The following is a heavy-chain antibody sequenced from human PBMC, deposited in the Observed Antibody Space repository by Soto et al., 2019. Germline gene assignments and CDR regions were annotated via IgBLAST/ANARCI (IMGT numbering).Heavy chain of an antibody. Sequence: SETLSLTCTVSGGSMRTYYWGWIRQPAGKPLEWIGRIYPSGTTNYNPSLKSRVTLSLDTSKNQFSLNLSPVTAADTAVYYCAREGASGFGMDVWGQGTTVTVSS. CDR3: AREGASGFGMDV. V-gene: IGHV4-4*07. J-gene: IGHJ6*02. D-gene: IGHD1-26*01. CDR1: GGSMRTYY. CDR2: IYPSGTT.